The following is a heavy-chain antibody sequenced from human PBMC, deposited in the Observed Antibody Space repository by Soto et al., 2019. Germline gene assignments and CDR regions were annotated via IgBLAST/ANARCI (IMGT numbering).Heavy chain of an antibody. CDR2: ISGNNGAT. D-gene: IGHD1-1*01. J-gene: IGHJ5*01. CDR1: GYTFANYG. Sequence: QIQLMQSGNEVKKPGASVTVSCKASGYTFANYGISWVRQAPGQGLEWMGWISGNNGATNYAPKVQDRITMTLDTSTGVASMALRSLRSDDTAIYYCVRDLKYLRVTGNWFDSWGQGTLVTVSS. CDR3: VRDLKYLRVTGNWFDS. V-gene: IGHV1-18*04.